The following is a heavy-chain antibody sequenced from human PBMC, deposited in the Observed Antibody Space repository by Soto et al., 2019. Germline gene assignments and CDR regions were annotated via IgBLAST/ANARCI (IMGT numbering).Heavy chain of an antibody. CDR1: GFTFRSHA. CDR3: AKEAEENEQVPIPGDN. V-gene: IGHV3-23*01. CDR2: ISGSGTMK. Sequence: GGSLRLSCVASGFTFRSHAMTWVRQAPGKGLEWVSGISGSGTMKYYADSVRGHFTISRENAKNTLHLQMDNLRVEDTAVYYCAKEAEENEQVPIPGDNWGQGTLVTVSS. D-gene: IGHD2-2*02. J-gene: IGHJ4*02.